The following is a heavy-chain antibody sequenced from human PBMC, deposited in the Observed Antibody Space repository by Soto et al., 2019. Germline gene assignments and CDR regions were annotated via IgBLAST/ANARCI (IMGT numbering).Heavy chain of an antibody. J-gene: IGHJ5*02. CDR3: VRTARQGAVAPHWFDR. V-gene: IGHV4-30-4*01. Sequence: SETLSLTRTFSGASLRSTDYYWRWIRPAPGKGLEWIGYVYYTGSTYYNPSLMSRLTISVDTSKNQFSLKLTSVTAAETAVYYCVRTARQGAVAPHWFDRWGQGSQVTVSS. CDR1: GASLRSTDYY. D-gene: IGHD2-21*02. CDR2: VYYTGST.